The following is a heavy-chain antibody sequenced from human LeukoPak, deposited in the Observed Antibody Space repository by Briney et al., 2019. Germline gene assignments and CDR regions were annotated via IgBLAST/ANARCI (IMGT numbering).Heavy chain of an antibody. J-gene: IGHJ4*02. CDR1: GFIFSNAW. V-gene: IGHV3-15*01. D-gene: IGHD3-16*02. CDR2: IKSNSDGGTT. Sequence: PGGSLRLSCAASGFIFSNAWMSWVRQAPGKGLEWVGHIKSNSDGGTTDYAAFVKDRFTTSRDDAGNTLYLQMNSLKTEDTAVYYCTTSGHPLYYDYVWDSFRLSEEDCWGQGTLVTVSS. CDR3: TTSGHPLYYDYVWDSFRLSEEDC.